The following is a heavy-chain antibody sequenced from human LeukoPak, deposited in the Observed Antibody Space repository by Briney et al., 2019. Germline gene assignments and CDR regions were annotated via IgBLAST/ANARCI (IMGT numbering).Heavy chain of an antibody. J-gene: IGHJ4*02. Sequence: GRSLRFNCAASGFTFSNYGMHRVRQAPGKGLEWVAVIWYDGSNKYYADSVKGRFTISRDNSKNTLYLQMNSLRAEDTAVYYCARELRPQYSSTWFDYWGQGTLVTVSS. CDR1: GFTFSNYG. D-gene: IGHD6-13*01. V-gene: IGHV3-33*01. CDR3: ARELRPQYSSTWFDY. CDR2: IWYDGSNK.